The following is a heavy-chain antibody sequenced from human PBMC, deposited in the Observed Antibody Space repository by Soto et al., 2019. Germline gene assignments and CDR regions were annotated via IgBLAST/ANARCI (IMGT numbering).Heavy chain of an antibody. D-gene: IGHD3-22*01. CDR3: ARTRWYYYDSSGQDY. CDR2: IDWDDDK. V-gene: IGHV2-70*01. Sequence: SGPTLVNPTHTLTLTCTFSGFSLSTSGMCVSWIRQPPGKALEWLALIDWDDDKYYSTSLKTRLTISKDTSKNQVVLTMTNMDPVDPATYYCARTRWYYYDSSGQDYWGKGTLGTVSS. J-gene: IGHJ4*02. CDR1: GFSLSTSGMC.